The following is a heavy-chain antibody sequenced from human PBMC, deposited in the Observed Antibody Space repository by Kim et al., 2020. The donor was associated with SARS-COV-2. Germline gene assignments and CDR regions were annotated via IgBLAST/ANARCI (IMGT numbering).Heavy chain of an antibody. Sequence: GGSLRLSCASSGFSFGSYDMNWVRQAPGKGLEWLSFISRDSRKIYYADSVRGRFTSSRDNAQRSLYLQMNSLRDDDTAVYYCASAGGFTSHWFDYWGHGTLVTVSS. J-gene: IGHJ4*01. CDR1: GFSFGSYD. V-gene: IGHV3-48*02. CDR2: ISRDSRKI. D-gene: IGHD3-16*01. CDR3: ASAGGFTSHWFDY.